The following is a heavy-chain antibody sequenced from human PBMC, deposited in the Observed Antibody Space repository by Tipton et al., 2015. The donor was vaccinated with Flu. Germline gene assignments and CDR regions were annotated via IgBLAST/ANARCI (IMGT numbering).Heavy chain of an antibody. J-gene: IGHJ5*02. CDR3: ARVDLEIVFGGVIVNWFDP. D-gene: IGHD3-16*02. Sequence: TLSLTCTVSGGSISSYYWSWLRQSPGKGLEWIGYIYHSGSTYYTSSLKNRVTISFDTPKNQFSLQLTSVTAADTAVYYCARVDLEIVFGGVIVNWFDPWGQGTLVTVSS. V-gene: IGHV4-59*01. CDR2: IYHSGST. CDR1: GGSISSYY.